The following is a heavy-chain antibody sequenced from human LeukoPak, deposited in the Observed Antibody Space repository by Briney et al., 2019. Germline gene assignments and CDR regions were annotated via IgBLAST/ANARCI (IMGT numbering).Heavy chain of an antibody. Sequence: PSETLSLTCTVSGGSISSYYWSWIRQPPGKGLEWIGYIYYSGSTNYNPSLKSRVTISVDTSKNQFSLKLSSVTAADTAVYYCARNSYFSVAFFYYYYMDVWGKGTTVTVSS. CDR2: IYYSGST. V-gene: IGHV4-59*01. CDR3: ARNSYFSVAFFYYYYMDV. J-gene: IGHJ6*03. D-gene: IGHD6-19*01. CDR1: GGSISSYY.